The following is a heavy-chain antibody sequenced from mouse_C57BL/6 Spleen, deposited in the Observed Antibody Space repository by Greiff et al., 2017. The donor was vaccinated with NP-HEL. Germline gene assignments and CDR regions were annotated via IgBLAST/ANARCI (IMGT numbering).Heavy chain of an antibody. V-gene: IGHV1-55*01. CDR2: IYPGSGST. CDR3: ARLYDGYYGWFAY. CDR1: GYTFTSYW. Sequence: QVQLQQPGAELVKPGASVKMSCKASGYTFTSYWITWVKQRPGQGLEWIGDIYPGSGSTNYNEKFKSKATLTVDTSSSTAYMQLSSLTSEDSAVYYCARLYDGYYGWFAYWGQGTLVTVSA. J-gene: IGHJ3*01. D-gene: IGHD2-3*01.